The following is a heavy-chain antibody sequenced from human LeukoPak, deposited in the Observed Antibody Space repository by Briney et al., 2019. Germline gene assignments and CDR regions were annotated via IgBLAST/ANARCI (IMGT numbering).Heavy chain of an antibody. CDR3: AREPSIVVVVAAAGDAFDI. V-gene: IGHV4-34*01. CDR1: GGSISSYY. D-gene: IGHD2-15*01. CDR2: INHSGST. J-gene: IGHJ3*02. Sequence: SETLSLTCTVSGGSISSYYWSWIRQPPGKGLEWIGEINHSGSTNYNPSLKSRVTISVDTSKNQFSLKLSSVTAADTAVYYCAREPSIVVVVAAAGDAFDIWGQGTMVTVSS.